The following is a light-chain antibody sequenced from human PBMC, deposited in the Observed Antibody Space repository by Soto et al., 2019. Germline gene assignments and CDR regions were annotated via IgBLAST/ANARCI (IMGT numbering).Light chain of an antibody. CDR3: QQYNNWPPLT. J-gene: IGKJ4*01. CDR2: DAS. CDR1: KSVSSS. Sequence: EIVMTQSPATLSVSPGERATLSCRASKSVSSSLAWYQQIPGQAPRLLIYDASTRATGIPARFGGSGSGTEFTLTISSLQSEDFAVYYCQQYNNWPPLTFGGGTKVELK. V-gene: IGKV3-15*01.